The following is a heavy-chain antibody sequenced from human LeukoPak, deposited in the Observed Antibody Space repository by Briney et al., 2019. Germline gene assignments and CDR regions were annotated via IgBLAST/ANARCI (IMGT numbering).Heavy chain of an antibody. J-gene: IGHJ6*03. CDR1: GFTFSSYA. Sequence: QPGGSLRLSCAASGFTFSSYAMSWVRQAPGKGLEWVSAISGSGGSTYYADSVKGRFTISRDNSKNTLYLQMNSLRAEDTAVYYCAKVVKWELRREYYMDVWGKGTTVTVSS. D-gene: IGHD1-26*01. V-gene: IGHV3-23*01. CDR2: ISGSGGST. CDR3: AKVVKWELRREYYMDV.